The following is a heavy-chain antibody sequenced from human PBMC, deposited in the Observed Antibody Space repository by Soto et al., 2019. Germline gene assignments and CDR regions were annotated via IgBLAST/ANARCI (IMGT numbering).Heavy chain of an antibody. J-gene: IGHJ4*02. D-gene: IGHD3-10*01. Sequence: EVQLVESGGGSVKPGGSLRLSCAVSDFTFSNARMNWVRQAPGKGLEWVGRIKSKVGGGTTAYAAPVKGRFTISRDDSKNMLFLQMNSLKTEDTAVYYCSTGGYPSGLDHWGQGTLVTVSS. CDR2: IKSKVGGGTT. CDR1: DFTFSNAR. V-gene: IGHV3-15*07. CDR3: STGGYPSGLDH.